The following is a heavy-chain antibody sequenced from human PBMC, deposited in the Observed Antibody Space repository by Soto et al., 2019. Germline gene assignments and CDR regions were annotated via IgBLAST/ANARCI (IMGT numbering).Heavy chain of an antibody. Sequence: GGSLRLSCAASGFSVSRKYMSWVRQAPGKGLEWVSVIHSDGSTYYADSVKGGFTISRDNSKNTVYLQMNSLRGEDTAVYYCARAVFVFDIWGQGTMVTVSS. CDR1: GFSVSRKY. V-gene: IGHV3-66*01. CDR2: IHSDGST. D-gene: IGHD2-21*01. CDR3: ARAVFVFDI. J-gene: IGHJ3*02.